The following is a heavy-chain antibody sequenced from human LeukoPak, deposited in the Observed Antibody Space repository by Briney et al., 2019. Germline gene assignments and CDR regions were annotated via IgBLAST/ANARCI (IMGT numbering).Heavy chain of an antibody. V-gene: IGHV3-33*08. CDR2: IWYDGSNE. CDR1: GFTFRSYG. CDR3: ARELPPLEKYYFDY. J-gene: IGHJ4*02. D-gene: IGHD3-3*01. Sequence: PGRSLRLSCAASGFTFRSYGMHWVRQAPGKGLQWVAVIWYDGSNEYYADSVKGRFTISRDNSKNTLSLQMNSLRAEDTAVYYCARELPPLEKYYFDYWGQGTLVTVSS.